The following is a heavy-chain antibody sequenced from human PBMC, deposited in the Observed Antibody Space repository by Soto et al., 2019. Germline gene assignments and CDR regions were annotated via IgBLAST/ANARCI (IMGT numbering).Heavy chain of an antibody. Sequence: PSETLSLTCRASGFSITNSFYCCWLRPPPERRLEGFGSSAHTGRTSYNASLKSRVTISVDTSKNQLFLTLTCLSAEDTAVYYCARDPANLSLAVAYFDSWGQGTLVTVSS. J-gene: IGHJ4*02. CDR2: SAHTGRT. D-gene: IGHD2-15*01. V-gene: IGHV4-38-2*02. CDR1: GFSITNSFY. CDR3: ARDPANLSLAVAYFDS.